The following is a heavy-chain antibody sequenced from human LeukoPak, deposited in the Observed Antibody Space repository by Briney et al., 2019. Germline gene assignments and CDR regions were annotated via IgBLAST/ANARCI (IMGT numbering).Heavy chain of an antibody. J-gene: IGHJ4*02. CDR1: GYTFTSYG. D-gene: IGHD5-18*01. V-gene: IGHV1-69*04. CDR2: IIPILGIA. Sequence: SVKVSCKASGYTFTSYGISWVRQAPGQGLEWMGRIIPILGIANYAQKFQGRVTITADKSTSTAYMELSSLRSEDTAVYYCASFFYSYGIDYWGQGTLVTVSS. CDR3: ASFFYSYGIDY.